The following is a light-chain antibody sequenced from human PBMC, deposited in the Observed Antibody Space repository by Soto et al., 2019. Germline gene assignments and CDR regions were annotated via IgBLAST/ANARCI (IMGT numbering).Light chain of an antibody. V-gene: IGKV3D-15*01. J-gene: IGKJ4*01. CDR1: QTVHSH. CDR3: QQYSDWPLT. Sequence: EIVMTQSPATLSVSSGERVTLSCRPSQTVHSHLAWYQQRPGQAPRPLIYAASTRATGIPGRFSGNGFGTEFTLTISSLQSEDFAVYYCQQYSDWPLTFGGGTKVEIK. CDR2: AAS.